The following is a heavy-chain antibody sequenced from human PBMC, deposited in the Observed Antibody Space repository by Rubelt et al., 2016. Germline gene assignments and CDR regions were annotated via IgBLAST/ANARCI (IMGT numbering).Heavy chain of an antibody. D-gene: IGHD1-26*01. Sequence: GGSLRLSCAASGFTFSSYAMSWVRQAPGKGLEWVSAISGSGGSTYYADSVKGRFTISRDNSKNTLYLQMNSLRAEDTAVYYCARRCGSYSGLDYWGQGTLVTVSS. CDR3: ARRCGSYSGLDY. CDR1: GFTFSSYA. J-gene: IGHJ4*02. CDR2: ISGSGGST. V-gene: IGHV3-23*01.